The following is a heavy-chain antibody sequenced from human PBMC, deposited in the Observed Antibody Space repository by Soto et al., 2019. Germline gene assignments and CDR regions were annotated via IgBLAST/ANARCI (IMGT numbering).Heavy chain of an antibody. J-gene: IGHJ6*02. Sequence: SETLSLTCALYGGSFSGYYWSWIRQPPGKGLEWIGEIVHSGSANYNPALKSRVTISVDTSKNQLSLKLTSVTAADTAVYYCAGSTEIYYHYAMDVWGRGTTVTVSS. CDR2: IVHSGSA. D-gene: IGHD4-17*01. CDR3: AGSTEIYYHYAMDV. V-gene: IGHV4-34*12. CDR1: GGSFSGYY.